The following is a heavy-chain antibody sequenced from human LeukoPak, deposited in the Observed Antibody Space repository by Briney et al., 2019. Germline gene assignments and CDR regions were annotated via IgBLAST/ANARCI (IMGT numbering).Heavy chain of an antibody. CDR3: ARESGSRSYYYYMDV. CDR1: GFTFSTYS. D-gene: IGHD2-2*01. J-gene: IGHJ6*03. Sequence: PGGSLRLSCAASGFTFSTYSMNWVRQAPGKGLEWVSSISSTGSYIYYADSMRGRFTISRDNAKNSLYLQMNSLRAEDTAVYYCARESGSRSYYYYMDVWGKGTTVTVSS. V-gene: IGHV3-21*01. CDR2: ISSTGSYI.